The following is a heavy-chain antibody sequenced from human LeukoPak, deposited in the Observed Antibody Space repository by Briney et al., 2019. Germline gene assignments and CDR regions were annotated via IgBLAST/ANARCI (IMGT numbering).Heavy chain of an antibody. CDR1: GFTFSSYA. CDR3: GRDPNGDYIGAFDF. CDR2: IRGSGDGT. V-gene: IGHV3-23*01. D-gene: IGHD4-17*01. Sequence: GGSLRLSCVGSGFTFSSYAMTWVRQAPGSGLEWVSSIRGSGDGTSYADSVKGRFTMSGDNSKNTLYLQMDNLRAEDTAMYYCGRDPNGDYIGAFDFWGRGTLVTVSS. J-gene: IGHJ3*01.